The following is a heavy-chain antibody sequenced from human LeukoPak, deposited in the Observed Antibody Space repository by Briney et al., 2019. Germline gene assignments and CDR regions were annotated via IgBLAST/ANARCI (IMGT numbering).Heavy chain of an antibody. V-gene: IGHV3-23*01. Sequence: PGGSLRLSCAASGFTFSSSVLSWVRQAPGKGLEWVSTISGFSGNTYYADSVKGRFTISRDNSKNTLYLQMNSLRAEDTAVYYCARRPSYDSRRLYYFDYWGQGTLVTVSS. CDR2: ISGFSGNT. J-gene: IGHJ4*02. CDR3: ARRPSYDSRRLYYFDY. D-gene: IGHD3-22*01. CDR1: GFTFSSSV.